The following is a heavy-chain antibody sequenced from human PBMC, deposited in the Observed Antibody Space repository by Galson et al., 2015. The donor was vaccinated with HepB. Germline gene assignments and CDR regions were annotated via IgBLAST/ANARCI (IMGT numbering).Heavy chain of an antibody. CDR1: GGSISSYY. D-gene: IGHD2/OR15-2a*01. CDR3: ARGYEGYDTT. J-gene: IGHJ4*02. Sequence: SETLSLTCSVSGGSISSYYWSWIRQPAGKGLEWIGRMYTSVTTKYNPSLKSRVIMSVDTSKNQFSLNLGSVTAADTAVYYCARGYEGYDTTWGQGTLVTVSS. V-gene: IGHV4-4*07. CDR2: MYTSVTT.